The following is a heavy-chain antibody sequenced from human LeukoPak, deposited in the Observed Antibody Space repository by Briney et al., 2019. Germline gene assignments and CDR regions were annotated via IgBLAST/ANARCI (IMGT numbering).Heavy chain of an antibody. D-gene: IGHD2-15*01. CDR2: ISAYNGNT. CDR3: ARDHCSGGSCYDAFDI. V-gene: IGHV1-18*04. Sequence: ASVKVSCKASGYTFTSYGNSRVRQAPGQGLEWMGWISAYNGNTNYAQKLQGRVTMTTDTSTSTAYMELRSLRSDDTAVYYCARDHCSGGSCYDAFDIWGQGTMVTVSS. J-gene: IGHJ3*02. CDR1: GYTFTSYG.